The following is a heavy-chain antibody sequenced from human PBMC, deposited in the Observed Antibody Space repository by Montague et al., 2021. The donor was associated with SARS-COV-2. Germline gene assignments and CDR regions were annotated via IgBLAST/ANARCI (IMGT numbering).Heavy chain of an antibody. D-gene: IGHD1-26*01. J-gene: IGHJ5*02. CDR3: ARDDGAAYSLSGDYNWFDP. Sequence: SETLSLTCTVSGGSMRSYYWSWIRQSAEKGLEWIGRTYPNKTTTYSPSFESRVTMSVDTSKNLFSLSVKSVTAADTAVYYCARDDGAAYSLSGDYNWFDPWGQGILVTVSS. V-gene: IGHV4-4*07. CDR2: TYPNKTT. CDR1: GGSMRSYY.